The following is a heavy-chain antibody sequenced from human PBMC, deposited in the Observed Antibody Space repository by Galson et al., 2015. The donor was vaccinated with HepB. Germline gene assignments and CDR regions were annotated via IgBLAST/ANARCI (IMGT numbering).Heavy chain of an antibody. CDR1: EFTFSRYG. J-gene: IGHJ2*01. D-gene: IGHD6-19*01. Sequence: SLRLSCAASEFTFSRYGMHWVRQAPGKGLEGVAVLSYDGTKKYYEDSAKGRFTISRDNSKNTVSLRMNSLRADDTAVYFCAKEAFMYSNGRYWYFDLWGRGTLVTVSS. V-gene: IGHV3-30*18. CDR3: AKEAFMYSNGRYWYFDL. CDR2: LSYDGTKK.